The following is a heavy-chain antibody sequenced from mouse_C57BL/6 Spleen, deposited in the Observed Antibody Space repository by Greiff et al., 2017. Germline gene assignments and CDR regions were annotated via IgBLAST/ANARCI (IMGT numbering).Heavy chain of an antibody. CDR3: ARSSYGRVQYWFDY. D-gene: IGHD2-1*01. Sequence: VQLQQSGAELVRPGASVKLSCTASGFNIKDYYMHWVKQRPEQGLEWIGRIDPEDGDTEYAPKFQGKATMTADTSSNTAYLQLSSLTSEDTAVYYCARSSYGRVQYWFDYWGQGTLVTVSA. CDR1: GFNIKDYY. CDR2: IDPEDGDT. V-gene: IGHV14-1*01. J-gene: IGHJ3*01.